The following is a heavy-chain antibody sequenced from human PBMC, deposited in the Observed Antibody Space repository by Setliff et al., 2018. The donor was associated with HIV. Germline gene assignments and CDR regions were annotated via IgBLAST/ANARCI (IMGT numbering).Heavy chain of an antibody. CDR2: ISAYSGGT. CDR3: ARRGYSRPLNYYYYYMDV. Sequence: ASVKVSCKASGYIFISYGISWVRQAPGQGLEWMGWISAYSGGTNYAQKFQGRVTMTRDTSISTAYMELSRLRSDDTAVYYCARRGYSRPLNYYYYYMDVWGKGTTVTVSS. CDR1: GYIFISYG. J-gene: IGHJ6*03. D-gene: IGHD5-12*01. V-gene: IGHV1-2*02.